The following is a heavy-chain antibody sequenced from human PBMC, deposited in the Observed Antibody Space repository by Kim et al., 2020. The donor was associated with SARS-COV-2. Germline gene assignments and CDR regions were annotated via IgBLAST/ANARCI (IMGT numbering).Heavy chain of an antibody. CDR3: AKDGRRGRYCSSTSCRYYGMDV. V-gene: IGHV3-30*18. Sequence: GGSLRLSCAASGFTFSSYGMHWVRQAPGKGLEWVAVISYDGSNKYYADSVKGRFTISRDNSKNTLYLQMNSLRAEDTAVYYCAKDGRRGRYCSSTSCRYYGMDVWGQGTTVTVSS. CDR1: GFTFSSYG. D-gene: IGHD2-2*01. CDR2: ISYDGSNK. J-gene: IGHJ6*02.